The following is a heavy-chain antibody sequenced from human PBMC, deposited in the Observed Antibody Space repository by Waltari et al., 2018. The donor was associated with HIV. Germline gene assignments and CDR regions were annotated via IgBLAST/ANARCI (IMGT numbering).Heavy chain of an antibody. CDR1: GFTFSTSN. V-gene: IGHV3-21*02. Sequence: EVQLVESGGGLVKPGGSLRLACAASGFTFSTSNTNWVRQAPGKGLEWISSISSSTTYKNYAESVKGRFTISRDNAKKSLYLQMNSLRAEDTAVYYCARDWSAYDEPDYYYAMDVWGQGTTVTVSS. D-gene: IGHD3-3*01. CDR2: ISSSTTYK. CDR3: ARDWSAYDEPDYYYAMDV. J-gene: IGHJ6*02.